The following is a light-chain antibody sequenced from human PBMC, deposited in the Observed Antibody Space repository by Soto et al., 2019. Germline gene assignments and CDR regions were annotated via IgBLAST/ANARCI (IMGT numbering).Light chain of an antibody. V-gene: IGLV1-44*01. J-gene: IGLJ3*02. Sequence: QSVLTQSPSASATPGQRVTISCSGSSSDIGRNPVNWFQQIPGTAPKLLIYRDSQRPSGVPDRFSGSKSDTSASLAISGLQSEDEAVYYCTTWDDTLNGLVFGGGTKVTVL. CDR1: SSDIGRNP. CDR2: RDS. CDR3: TTWDDTLNGLV.